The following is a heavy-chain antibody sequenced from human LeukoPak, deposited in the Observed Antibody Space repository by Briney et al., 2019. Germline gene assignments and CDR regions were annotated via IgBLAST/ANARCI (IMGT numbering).Heavy chain of an antibody. Sequence: GASVKVSCKASGYTFTSYDFNWLRQATGQGPEWMGWMNPNSGATGYAQKFQGRVTMTRGASINTAYMELSNLRSEDTAMYYRARGNGNAKNWGQGTLVTVSS. J-gene: IGHJ4*02. CDR1: GYTFTSYD. CDR3: ARGNGNAKN. D-gene: IGHD2-8*01. CDR2: MNPNSGAT. V-gene: IGHV1-8*01.